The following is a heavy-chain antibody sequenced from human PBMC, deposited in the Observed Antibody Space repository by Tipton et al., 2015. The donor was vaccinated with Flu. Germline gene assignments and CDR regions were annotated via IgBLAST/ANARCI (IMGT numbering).Heavy chain of an antibody. Sequence: TLSLTCAVYGGSFSGYYWSWIRQPAGRGLEWIGRIYTSGSTNYNPSLKSRVTMSVDTSKNQFSLKLSSATAADTAVYYCARDAGYYYDSSGYYPTDYWGQGTLVTVSS. CDR3: ARDAGYYYDSSGYYPTDY. V-gene: IGHV4-4*07. CDR2: IYTSGST. D-gene: IGHD3-22*01. J-gene: IGHJ4*02. CDR1: GGSFSGYY.